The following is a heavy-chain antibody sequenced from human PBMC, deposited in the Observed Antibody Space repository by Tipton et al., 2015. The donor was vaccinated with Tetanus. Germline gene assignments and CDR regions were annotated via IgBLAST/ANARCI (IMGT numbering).Heavy chain of an antibody. Sequence: QLVQSGGGLVKPGGSLRLSCAASGFTLSRYTLNWVRQAPGKGLEWVAVIWSDPDKKYYADSVKGRFTVSRDNSNNLLYLQMNSLGAEDTAVYYCVKDVWYGGNYYVHFWGQGTPVTVSS. CDR2: IWSDPDKK. D-gene: IGHD4/OR15-4a*01. CDR1: GFTLSRYT. J-gene: IGHJ4*02. CDR3: VKDVWYGGNYYVHF. V-gene: IGHV3-33*06.